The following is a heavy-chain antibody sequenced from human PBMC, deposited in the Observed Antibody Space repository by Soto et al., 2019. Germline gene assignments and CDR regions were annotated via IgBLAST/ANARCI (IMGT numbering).Heavy chain of an antibody. V-gene: IGHV3-30-3*01. CDR2: ISYDGAYQ. D-gene: IGHD1-1*01. Sequence: GGSLRLSCAASGFTFSSSAMHWVRQAPGKGLEWVAVISYDGAYQDYADSVKGRFTISKDISKNTLYLQMDRLRPAXXAVXXCSRDPLIGWTDNFHYGMTXXGLGTTVXXS. CDR3: SRDPLIGWTDNFHYGMTX. CDR1: GFTFSSSA. J-gene: IGHJ6*02.